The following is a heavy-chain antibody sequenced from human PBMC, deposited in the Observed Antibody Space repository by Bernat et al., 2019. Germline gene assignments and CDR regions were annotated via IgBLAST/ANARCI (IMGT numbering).Heavy chain of an antibody. CDR3: ASLSGYSYGYSSRNHYFDY. V-gene: IGHV4-31*03. Sequence: QLQLQESGPGLVKPSQTLSLTCTVSGGSISSGGYYWSWIRQHPGKGLEWIGYIYYSGSTYYNPSLKSRVTISVDTSKNQFSLKLSSVTAADTAVYYCASLSGYSYGYSSRNHYFDYWGQGTQVTVSS. CDR2: IYYSGST. CDR1: GGSISSGGYY. D-gene: IGHD5-18*01. J-gene: IGHJ4*02.